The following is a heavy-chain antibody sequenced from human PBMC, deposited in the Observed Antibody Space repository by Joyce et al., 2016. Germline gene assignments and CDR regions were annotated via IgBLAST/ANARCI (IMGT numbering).Heavy chain of an antibody. CDR3: AKGGSGWYFFDS. CDR2: SYSGGAT. D-gene: IGHD6-19*01. J-gene: IGHJ4*02. CDR1: GFAFSNNY. V-gene: IGHV3-53*01. Sequence: EVQLVESGGGLIQPGGSLKLSCAASGFAFSNNYISWVRQAPGKGLEWVSLSYSGGATYYADSVRGRFTISRDNSKNTLYLQMNSLRVEDTAVYYCAKGGSGWYFFDSWGQGTLVTVAS.